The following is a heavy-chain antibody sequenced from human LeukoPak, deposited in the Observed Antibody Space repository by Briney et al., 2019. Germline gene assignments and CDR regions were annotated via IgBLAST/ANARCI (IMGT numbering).Heavy chain of an antibody. CDR3: ARVRSVAQGGAFDI. CDR2: IHHSGST. D-gene: IGHD6-6*01. J-gene: IGHJ3*02. Sequence: SETLSLTCTVSGDSITSGYYWGWILQPPGKGLEWIVSIHHSGSTYYNPSLKSRVTKSVDTSKNQFSLKLSSVTAADTAVYYCARVRSVAQGGAFDIWGQGTMVTVSS. CDR1: GDSITSGYY. V-gene: IGHV4-38-2*02.